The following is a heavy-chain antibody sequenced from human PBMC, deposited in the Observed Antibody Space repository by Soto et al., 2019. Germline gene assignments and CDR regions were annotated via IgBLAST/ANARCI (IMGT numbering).Heavy chain of an antibody. Sequence: EVQLVESGGGLVKPGGSLRLSCAASGFTFSSYSMNWVRQAPGKGLEWVSSISSSSSYIYYADSVKGRFTISRDNAKNSLYLQLNSLRAEDTAVYYCARALPLLLPAETDIWGQGTMVTVSS. V-gene: IGHV3-21*01. CDR3: ARALPLLLPAETDI. J-gene: IGHJ3*02. CDR2: ISSSSSYI. D-gene: IGHD2-21*01. CDR1: GFTFSSYS.